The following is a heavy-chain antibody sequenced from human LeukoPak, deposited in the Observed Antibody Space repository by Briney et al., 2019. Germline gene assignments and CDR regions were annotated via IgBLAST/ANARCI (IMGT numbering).Heavy chain of an antibody. D-gene: IGHD6-6*01. CDR3: ARVGMSPEYVAAGPFDY. CDR2: IYYSGST. V-gene: IGHV4-39*07. J-gene: IGHJ4*02. CDR1: GGSISSSSYY. Sequence: SETLSLTCTVSGGSISSSSYYWGWVRQPPGKGREWIGSIYYSGSTYYNPSLKSRVTISVDTSKNQFSLKLSSVTAADTAVYYCARVGMSPEYVAAGPFDYWGQETLVTVSS.